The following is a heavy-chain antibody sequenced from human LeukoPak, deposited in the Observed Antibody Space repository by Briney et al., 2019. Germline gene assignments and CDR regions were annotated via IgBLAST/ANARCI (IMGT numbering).Heavy chain of an antibody. CDR2: IYYSGST. CDR1: GGSISSGDYY. D-gene: IGHD3-3*01. CDR3: ARAYYDFWSGYFDY. V-gene: IGHV4-30-4*08. Sequence: PSETLSLTCTVSGGSISSGDYYWSWIRQPPGKGLEWIGYIYYSGSTYYNPSLKSRVTISVDTSKNQFSLKLSSVTAADTAVYYCARAYYDFWSGYFDYWGQGTLVTASS. J-gene: IGHJ4*02.